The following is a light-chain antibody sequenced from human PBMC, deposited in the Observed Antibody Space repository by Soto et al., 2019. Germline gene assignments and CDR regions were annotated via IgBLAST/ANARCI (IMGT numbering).Light chain of an antibody. J-gene: IGKJ1*01. CDR2: GAS. CDR3: QQYGSSQS. V-gene: IGKV3-20*01. CDR1: QSVSSSY. Sequence: EIVLTQSPGTLSLSPGERATLSCRASQSVSSSYLAWYQQKPGQAPRLLIYGASSRATGIPDRFSGSGSGKDFTLTISRLEPEEFAVYYCQQYGSSQSFGQGTKVEIK.